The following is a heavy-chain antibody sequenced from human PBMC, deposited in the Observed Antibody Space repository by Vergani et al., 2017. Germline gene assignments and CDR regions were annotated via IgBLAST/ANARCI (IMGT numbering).Heavy chain of an antibody. V-gene: IGHV1-18*01. CDR1: GYTFTSYG. J-gene: IGHJ5*01. D-gene: IGHD3-10*01. Sequence: QVQLVQSGAEVKKPGASVKVSCKASGYTFTSYGISWVRQAPGQGLEWMGWISAYNGNTNYAQKLQGRVTMTTDTSTSTAYMELRSLRSDHTAVYYCARDPEIQDLDYSGSASSNNWFDSWGQGTLVTVSS. CDR3: ARDPEIQDLDYSGSASSNNWFDS. CDR2: ISAYNGNT.